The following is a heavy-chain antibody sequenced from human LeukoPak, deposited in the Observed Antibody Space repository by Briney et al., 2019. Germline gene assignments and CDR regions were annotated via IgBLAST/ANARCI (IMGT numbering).Heavy chain of an antibody. Sequence: SVKVSCKASGGTFSSYAISWVRQAPGQGLEWMGGIIPIFGTTNYAQKFQGRVTITADESTSTAYMELSSLRSEDTAVYYCARGAWGYCSGGSCRHYYYYGMDVWGQGTTVTVSS. D-gene: IGHD2-15*01. CDR2: IIPIFGTT. J-gene: IGHJ6*02. V-gene: IGHV1-69*13. CDR3: ARGAWGYCSGGSCRHYYYYGMDV. CDR1: GGTFSSYA.